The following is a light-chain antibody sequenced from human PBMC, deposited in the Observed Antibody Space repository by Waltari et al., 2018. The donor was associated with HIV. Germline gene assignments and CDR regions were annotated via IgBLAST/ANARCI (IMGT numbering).Light chain of an antibody. CDR3: QQYNNWPPIT. CDR2: DAS. V-gene: IGKV3D-15*01. J-gene: IGKJ5*01. Sequence: EILMTQSPATLSVSPGERATLSCRANQTIRSNLAWYQQKPGQPPRLLLYDASTRATGTPARFSGSGSGTEFTLSITSLQSEDFAVYYCQQYNNWPPITFGQGTRLEIK. CDR1: QTIRSN.